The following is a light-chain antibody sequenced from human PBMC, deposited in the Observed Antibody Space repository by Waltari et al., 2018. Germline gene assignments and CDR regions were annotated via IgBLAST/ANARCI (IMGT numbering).Light chain of an antibody. CDR3: NSYTTISTWV. CDR2: DVS. V-gene: IGLV2-14*03. Sequence: QSALTQPASVSGSPGQSITIPCTGTSSDVGPSNYVSWYQQYPGKAPKLIIYDVSYRPSGFSSRFSGSKSGNTASLTISGLQAQDEADYYCNSYTTISTWVFGGGTKLTVL. CDR1: SSDVGPSNY. J-gene: IGLJ3*02.